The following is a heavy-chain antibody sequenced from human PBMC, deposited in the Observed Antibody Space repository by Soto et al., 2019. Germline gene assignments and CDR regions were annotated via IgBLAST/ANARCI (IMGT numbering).Heavy chain of an antibody. V-gene: IGHV1-69*05. CDR1: GGTFSSYA. J-gene: IGHJ4*02. CDR2: IIPIFGTA. D-gene: IGHD6-19*01. CDR3: ARGRAVAGTEVWVN. Sequence: ASVKVSCKASGGTFSSYAISWVRQAPGQGLEWMGGIIPIFGTANYAQKFQGRVTITTDESTSTAYMELSSLRSEDTAVYYCARGRAVAGTEVWVNWGQGTLVTVSS.